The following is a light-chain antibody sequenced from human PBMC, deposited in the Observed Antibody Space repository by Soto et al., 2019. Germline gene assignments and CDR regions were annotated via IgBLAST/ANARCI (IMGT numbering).Light chain of an antibody. CDR1: SSDVGSYNL. V-gene: IGLV2-14*02. CDR3: QSYDSSLSGYV. Sequence: QSALTQAASVSGSPGQSITISCTGTSSDVGSYNLVSWYQQHPGKAPKLMIYEVSKRPSGLSNRFSGSKSGNTASLAITGLQAEDEADYYCQSYDSSLSGYVFGTGTKVTVL. J-gene: IGLJ1*01. CDR2: EVS.